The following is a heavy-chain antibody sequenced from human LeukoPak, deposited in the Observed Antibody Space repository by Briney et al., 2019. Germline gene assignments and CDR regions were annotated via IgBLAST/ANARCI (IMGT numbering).Heavy chain of an antibody. CDR3: ARGGYSYGEDY. CDR1: GGSFSGYY. D-gene: IGHD5-18*01. J-gene: IGHJ4*02. CDR2: INHSGST. V-gene: IGHV4-34*01. Sequence: SETLSLTCAVYGGSFSGYYWSWIRQPPGKGLEWIGEINHSGSTNYNPSLKSRATISVDTSKNQFSLKLSSVTAADTAVYYCARGGYSYGEDYWGQGTLVTVSS.